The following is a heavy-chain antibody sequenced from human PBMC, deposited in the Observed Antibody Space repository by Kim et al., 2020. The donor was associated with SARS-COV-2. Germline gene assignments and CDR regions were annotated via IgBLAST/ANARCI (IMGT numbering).Heavy chain of an antibody. V-gene: IGHV4-59*13. Sequence: SETLSLTCTVSGGSISSYYWSWVRQPPGKGLEWIGYIFNSGRTNSNPSLKSQVTISVDTSKNQFPLKLSSVTAADTAMYYCARASSYYVIDYWGQGTLVTVSS. D-gene: IGHD3-10*02. CDR1: GGSISSYY. CDR3: ARASSYYVIDY. CDR2: IFNSGRT. J-gene: IGHJ4*02.